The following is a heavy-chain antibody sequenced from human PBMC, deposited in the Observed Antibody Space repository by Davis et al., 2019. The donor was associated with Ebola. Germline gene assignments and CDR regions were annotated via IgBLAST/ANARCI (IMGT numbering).Heavy chain of an antibody. D-gene: IGHD6-6*01. CDR1: GFNFSEYW. J-gene: IGHJ6*02. V-gene: IGHV3-74*01. CDR2: IHPERLTI. Sequence: PGGSLRLSCAAPGFNFSEYWMHWVREVPGKGLLWVADIHPERLTIRYAESGRGRFTVSRDNVRRMLFLQMNRVGPDDTAVYYCARSEYYNGQDVWGQGTRVTVSS. CDR3: ARSEYYNGQDV.